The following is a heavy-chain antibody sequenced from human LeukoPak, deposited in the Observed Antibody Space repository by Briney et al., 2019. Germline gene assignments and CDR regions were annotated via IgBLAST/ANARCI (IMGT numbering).Heavy chain of an antibody. CDR2: IPYSGNT. CDR1: GGSISPYS. J-gene: IGHJ4*02. Sequence: SETLSLTCTVSGGSISPYSWSWIRQPPGKGLEWIGYIPYSGNTDYNPSLKSRVTISLDTSKNQFSLKLSSVTAADTAVYYCARSRLFGVITPLYYWGQGTLVTVSS. D-gene: IGHD3-3*01. V-gene: IGHV4-59*01. CDR3: ARSRLFGVITPLYY.